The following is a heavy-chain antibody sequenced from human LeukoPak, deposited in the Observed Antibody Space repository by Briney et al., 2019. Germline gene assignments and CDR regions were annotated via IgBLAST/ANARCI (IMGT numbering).Heavy chain of an antibody. D-gene: IGHD6-19*01. CDR2: IFYSGST. V-gene: IGHV4-59*08. CDR1: GGSITSYY. CDR3: ARHGRNSGAPNY. Sequence: SETLSLTCTVSGGSITSYYWSWVRQPPGKGLEWIGYIFYSGSTNYNPSLKRQVTISVETSKSQFSLNLSSVTAADTAMCYCARHGRNSGAPNYWGQGTLVTVSS. J-gene: IGHJ4*02.